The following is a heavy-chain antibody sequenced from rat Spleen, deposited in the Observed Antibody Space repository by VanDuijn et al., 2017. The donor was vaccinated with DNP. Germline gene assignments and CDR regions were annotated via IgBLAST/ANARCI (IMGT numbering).Heavy chain of an antibody. D-gene: IGHD5-1*01. CDR3: AALGADY. CDR2: IWSGGNT. J-gene: IGHJ2*01. V-gene: IGHV2-27*01. CDR1: GFTFSDYH. Sequence: VQLVESGGGLVQPGRSLKLSCVVSGFTFSDYHMAWVRQAPKKGLEWIGAIWSGGNTDYNSALKSRLSISRDTSKSQVFLKMNSLQTEDTAMYFCAALGADYWGQGVMVTVSS.